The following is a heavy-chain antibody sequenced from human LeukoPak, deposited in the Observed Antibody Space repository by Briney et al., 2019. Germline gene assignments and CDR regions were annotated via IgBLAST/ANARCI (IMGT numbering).Heavy chain of an antibody. CDR3: ARETYYDILTGYVDYYGMDV. J-gene: IGHJ6*02. D-gene: IGHD3-9*01. CDR2: ISAYNGNT. CDR1: GGTFSSYA. Sequence: ASVKVSCKASGGTFSSYAISWVRQAPGQGLEWMGWISAYNGNTNYAQKLQGRVTMTTDTSTTTAYMELRSLRSDDTAVYYCARETYYDILTGYVDYYGMDVWGQGTTVTVSS. V-gene: IGHV1-18*01.